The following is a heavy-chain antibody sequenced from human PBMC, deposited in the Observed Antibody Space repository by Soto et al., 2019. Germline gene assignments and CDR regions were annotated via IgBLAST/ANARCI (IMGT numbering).Heavy chain of an antibody. D-gene: IGHD3-3*01. CDR3: AKVYSVLRFLEWLGQGDY. Sequence: GSLRLSCAASGFTFSSYAMSWVRQAPGKGLEWVSAISGSGGSTYYADSVKGRFTISRDNSKNTLYLQMNSLRAEDTAVYYCAKVYSVLRFLEWLGQGDYWGQGTLVTVSS. V-gene: IGHV3-23*01. CDR2: ISGSGGST. CDR1: GFTFSSYA. J-gene: IGHJ4*02.